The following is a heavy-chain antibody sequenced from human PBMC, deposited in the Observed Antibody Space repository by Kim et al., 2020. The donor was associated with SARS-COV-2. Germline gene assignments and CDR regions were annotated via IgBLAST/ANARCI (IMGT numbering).Heavy chain of an antibody. D-gene: IGHD3-16*01. CDR1: GFTFSTYV. Sequence: GGSLRLSCAASGFTFSTYVLTWVRQAPGKGLEWVSTISGSGGGTCYADSVKGRFTISRDNSKNTLYLQMNSLRFEDTAVYYCATGGAGGGSDYWGQGTL. J-gene: IGHJ4*02. CDR3: ATGGAGGGSDY. CDR2: ISGSGGGT. V-gene: IGHV3-23*01.